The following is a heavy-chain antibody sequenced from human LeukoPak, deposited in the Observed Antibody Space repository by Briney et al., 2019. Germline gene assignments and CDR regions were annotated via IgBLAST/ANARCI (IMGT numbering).Heavy chain of an antibody. V-gene: IGHV1-69*06. D-gene: IGHD5-18*01. CDR2: IIPIFGTA. CDR3: ARGRGGDTAMVYDY. J-gene: IGHJ4*02. Sequence: GASVKVSCKASGYTFTGYYMHWVRQAPGQGLEWMGGIIPIFGTANYAQKFQGRVTITADKSTSTAYMELSSLRSEDTAVYYCARGRGGDTAMVYDYWGQGTLVTVSS. CDR1: GYTFTGYY.